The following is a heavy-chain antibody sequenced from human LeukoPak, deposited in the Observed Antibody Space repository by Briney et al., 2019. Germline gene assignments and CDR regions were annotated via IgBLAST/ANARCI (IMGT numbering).Heavy chain of an antibody. Sequence: QPGGSLRLSCAASGFNVSSNYMTWVRQAPGKGLEWVSVIYSGGSTYYGDSVQGRFTISRDNSQNTLYLQMNSLRAEDTAVYYCARGLYSDMSGSFDYWGQGTLVTVSS. D-gene: IGHD3-3*01. V-gene: IGHV3-53*01. J-gene: IGHJ4*02. CDR2: IYSGGST. CDR3: ARGLYSDMSGSFDY. CDR1: GFNVSSNY.